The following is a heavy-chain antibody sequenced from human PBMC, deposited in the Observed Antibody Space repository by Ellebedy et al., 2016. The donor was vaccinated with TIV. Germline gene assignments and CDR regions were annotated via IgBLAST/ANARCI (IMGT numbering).Heavy chain of an antibody. CDR2: ISHTGTRT. J-gene: IGHJ4*02. CDR1: GFTFNNYA. Sequence: PGGSLRLSCAASGFTFNNYAMSWVRQAPGKGLEWVSTISHTGTRTYYTNSVKGRFTISRDNSKNTVDLQMHSLRAEDTAVYYCAKDRTPGDGFWVFDQWGQGTLVTVSS. V-gene: IGHV3-23*01. D-gene: IGHD2-21*01. CDR3: AKDRTPGDGFWVFDQ.